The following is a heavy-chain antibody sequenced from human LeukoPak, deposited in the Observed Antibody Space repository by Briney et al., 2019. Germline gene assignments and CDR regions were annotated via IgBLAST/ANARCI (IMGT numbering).Heavy chain of an antibody. V-gene: IGHV3-11*04. Sequence: PGGSLRLSCAAAGFTFSDYYMSWIRQAPGKGLEWVSYISSSGSTIYYADSVKGRFTISRDNAKNSLYLQMNSLRAEDTAVYYCAGDGGNSRNHASDICGQGTMVTVSS. CDR2: ISSSGSTI. CDR1: GFTFSDYY. J-gene: IGHJ3*02. CDR3: AGDGGNSRNHASDI. D-gene: IGHD4-23*01.